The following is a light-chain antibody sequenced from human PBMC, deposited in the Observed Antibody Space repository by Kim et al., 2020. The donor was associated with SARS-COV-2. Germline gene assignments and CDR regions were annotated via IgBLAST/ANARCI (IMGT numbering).Light chain of an antibody. V-gene: IGLV4-69*01. Sequence: SVKHTCTLSSGHSSYAIAWHQQQPEKGPRYLMKLNSDGSHSKGDGIPDRFSGSSSGAERYLTISSLQSEDEADYYCQTWGTGIHVVFGGGTQLTVL. CDR2: LNSDGSH. J-gene: IGLJ2*01. CDR3: QTWGTGIHVV. CDR1: SGHSSYA.